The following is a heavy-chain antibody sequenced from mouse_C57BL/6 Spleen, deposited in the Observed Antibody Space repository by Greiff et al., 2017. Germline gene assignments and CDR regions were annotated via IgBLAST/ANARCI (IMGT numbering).Heavy chain of an antibody. CDR1: GYAFSSSW. CDR3: ARETTVVATYWYFDV. Sequence: QVQLKESGPELVKPGASVKISCKAPGYAFSSSWMNWVKQRPGKGLEWIGRIYPGDGDTNYNGKFKGKATLTADKSSSTAYMQLSSLTSEDSAVYFCARETTVVATYWYFDVWGTGTTVTVSS. CDR2: IYPGDGDT. D-gene: IGHD1-1*01. V-gene: IGHV1-82*01. J-gene: IGHJ1*03.